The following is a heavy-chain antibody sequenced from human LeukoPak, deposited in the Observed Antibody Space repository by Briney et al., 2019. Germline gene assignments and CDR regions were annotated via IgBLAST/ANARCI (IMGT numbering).Heavy chain of an antibody. CDR2: INPSGGSK. CDR1: GYTFTSYY. D-gene: IGHD3-3*01. CDR3: TRAFSYDFWSGYSHFDY. V-gene: IGHV1-46*01. J-gene: IGHJ4*02. Sequence: ASVKVSCKASGYTFTSYYMHWVRQAPGQGLEWMGIINPSGGSKSYAQKFQGRVTMTRDTSTSTVYMELSSLRSEDTAVYYCTRAFSYDFWSGYSHFDYWGQGTLVTVSS.